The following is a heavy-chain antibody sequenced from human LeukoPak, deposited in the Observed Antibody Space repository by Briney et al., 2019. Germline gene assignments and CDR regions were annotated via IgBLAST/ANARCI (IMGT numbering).Heavy chain of an antibody. CDR1: GGSFSGYY. Sequence: SETLSLTCAVYGGSFSGYYWSWIRQPPGKGLEWIGEINHSGSTNYSPSLKSRVTISVDTSKNQFSLKLSSVTAADTAVYYCARGEGHRLGYSGHDFPWWLLGNWFDPWGQGTLVTVSS. V-gene: IGHV4-34*01. J-gene: IGHJ5*02. D-gene: IGHD5-12*01. CDR3: ARGEGHRLGYSGHDFPWWLLGNWFDP. CDR2: INHSGST.